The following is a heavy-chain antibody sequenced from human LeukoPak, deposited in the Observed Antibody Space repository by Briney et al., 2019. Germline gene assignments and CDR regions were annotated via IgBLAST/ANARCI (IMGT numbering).Heavy chain of an antibody. CDR2: INPGGGST. CDR1: GYTFTSYY. J-gene: IGHJ4*02. D-gene: IGHD2-15*01. Sequence: ASVKVSCKASGYTFTSYYMHWVRQAPGQGLEWMGIINPGGGSTSYAQKFRGRVTMTRDTSTSTVYMELSSLRSGDTAVYYCARGYCSGGSCFDYWGQGTLVTVSS. V-gene: IGHV1-46*01. CDR3: ARGYCSGGSCFDY.